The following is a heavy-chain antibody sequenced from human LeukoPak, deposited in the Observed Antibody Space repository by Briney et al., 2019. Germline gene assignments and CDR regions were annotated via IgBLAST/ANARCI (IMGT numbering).Heavy chain of an antibody. D-gene: IGHD2-21*01. J-gene: IGHJ4*02. V-gene: IGHV4-59*11. CDR2: VTGSGLT. CDR1: GGSIDSHL. Sequence: SETLSLTCTLSGGSIDSHLWNWIRQPPGQGLEWIGYVTGSGLTNYNPSLQSRLSMSVDTSKRQFSLELRSVTSADTAVYFCASSIGAHYFDFWAQGTLVSVSS. CDR3: ASSIGAHYFDF.